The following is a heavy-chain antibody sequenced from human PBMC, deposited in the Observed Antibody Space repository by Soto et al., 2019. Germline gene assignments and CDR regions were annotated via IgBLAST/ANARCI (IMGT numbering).Heavy chain of an antibody. CDR1: RFGFGTYG. CDR2: ISASGSGS. V-gene: IGHV3-23*01. Sequence: GGSLRLSCAASRFGFGTYGMTWVRRPPGKGLEWVSTISASGSGSYYTESVKGRFTVSRDNSKNTMYLQVSSLRAEDTAVYYCAKNSYGDSWNFGMDVWGQGTTVTVSS. J-gene: IGHJ6*02. D-gene: IGHD4-17*01. CDR3: AKNSYGDSWNFGMDV.